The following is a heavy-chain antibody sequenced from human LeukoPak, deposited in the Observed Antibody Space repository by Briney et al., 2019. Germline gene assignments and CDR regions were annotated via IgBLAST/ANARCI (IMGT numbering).Heavy chain of an antibody. D-gene: IGHD6-19*01. CDR2: IYPGDSDT. CDR3: ARQVRDSSLIDY. J-gene: IGHJ4*02. Sequence: GASLQISCQGSGYSFTSYWIGWVRQMPGKGLEWMGIIYPGDSDTRYSPSFQGQVTISADKSISTASLQWSSLKASDTAMYYCARQVRDSSLIDYWGQGTLVTVSS. CDR1: GYSFTSYW. V-gene: IGHV5-51*01.